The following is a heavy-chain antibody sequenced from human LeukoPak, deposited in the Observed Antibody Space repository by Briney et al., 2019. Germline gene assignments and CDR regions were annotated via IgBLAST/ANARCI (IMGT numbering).Heavy chain of an antibody. CDR3: ARDGLYYYGSGSYQNY. CDR2: IKQDGSEK. Sequence: PGGSLRLSCAASGFTFSSYWMSWVRQAPRKGLEWVANIKQDGSEKYYVDSVKGRFTISRDNAKNSLYLQMNSLRAEDTAVYYCARDGLYYYGSGSYQNYWGQGTLVTVSS. CDR1: GFTFSSYW. D-gene: IGHD3-10*01. J-gene: IGHJ4*02. V-gene: IGHV3-7*01.